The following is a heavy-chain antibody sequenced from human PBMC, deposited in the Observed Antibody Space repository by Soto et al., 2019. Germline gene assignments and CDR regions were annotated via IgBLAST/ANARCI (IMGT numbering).Heavy chain of an antibody. D-gene: IGHD2-2*01. CDR3: ARDGPPGGYQLLRGYNSFDP. V-gene: IGHV6-1*01. CDR1: GDSVSSNSAA. CDR2: TYYRSKWYN. J-gene: IGHJ5*02. Sequence: SPTLSLTCAISGDSVSSNSAAWNWIRQSPSRGLEWLGRTYYRSKWYNDYAVSVKSRITINPDTSKNQFSLHLNSVTPEDTAVYYCARDGPPGGYQLLRGYNSFDPWGQGTLVAVSS.